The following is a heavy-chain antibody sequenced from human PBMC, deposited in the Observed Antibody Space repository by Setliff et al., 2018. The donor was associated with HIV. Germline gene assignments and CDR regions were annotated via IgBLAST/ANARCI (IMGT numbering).Heavy chain of an antibody. CDR1: GGSISNHY. J-gene: IGHJ2*01. D-gene: IGHD3-10*01. Sequence: SETLSLTCTVSGGSISNHYWGWIRQPPGKGLEFIGNIHYSGSTNYNPSLKSRVTISVDTSKNQFSLKLSSVTAADTAVYYCARDSVSEGYFDLWGRGTLVTVSS. CDR3: ARDSVSEGYFDL. V-gene: IGHV4-59*11. CDR2: IHYSGST.